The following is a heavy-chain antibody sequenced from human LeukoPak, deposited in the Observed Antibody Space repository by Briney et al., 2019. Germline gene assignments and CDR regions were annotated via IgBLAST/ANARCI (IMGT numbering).Heavy chain of an antibody. CDR3: ARSPLTMSGSYDRLGDYFDY. V-gene: IGHV1-46*01. D-gene: IGHD1-26*01. CDR1: GYTFTGYY. CDR2: INPSGGST. J-gene: IGHJ4*02. Sequence: GASVKVSCKASGYTFTGYYMHWVRQAPGQGLEWMGWINPSGGSTSYAQKFQGRVTMTRDMSTSTVYMELSSLRSEDTAVYYCARSPLTMSGSYDRLGDYFDYWGQGTLVTVSS.